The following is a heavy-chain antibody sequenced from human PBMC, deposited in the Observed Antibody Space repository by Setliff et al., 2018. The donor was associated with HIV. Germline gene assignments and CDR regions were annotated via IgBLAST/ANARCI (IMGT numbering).Heavy chain of an antibody. D-gene: IGHD3-10*01. V-gene: IGHV1-3*01. CDR2: INAGDGNT. CDR1: GYIFSNFA. Sequence: ASVKVSCKASGYIFSNFAMHWVRQVPGPRLEWMGWINAGDGNTKYSQNIQGRVSITRDTSATTVYMELSRLRSEDTAVYYCARRGSRGDYYYYMDVWGKGTTVTVSS. J-gene: IGHJ6*03. CDR3: ARRGSRGDYYYYMDV.